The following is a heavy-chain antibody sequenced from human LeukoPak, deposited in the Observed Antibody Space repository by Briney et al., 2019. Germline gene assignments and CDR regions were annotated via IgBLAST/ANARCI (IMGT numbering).Heavy chain of an antibody. V-gene: IGHV1-2*02. D-gene: IGHD6-19*01. CDR2: INPNTGGT. CDR3: ASVYNSGWNFHY. J-gene: IGHJ4*02. CDR1: GYTFTAYY. Sequence: ASVKVSCKASGYTFTAYYLHWVRQAPGQGLEWMGWINPNTGGTNYAQKFQGRVTTTRDTSISTAYIELSRLKSDDTAVYYCASVYNSGWNFHYWGQGTLVTVSS.